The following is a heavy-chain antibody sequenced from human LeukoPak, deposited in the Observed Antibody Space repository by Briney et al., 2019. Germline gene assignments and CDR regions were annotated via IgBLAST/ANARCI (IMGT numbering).Heavy chain of an antibody. D-gene: IGHD3-22*01. J-gene: IGHJ3*02. CDR3: ARGTYYYDSSGYGAFDI. CDR2: ISSSSSYI. CDR1: GFTFDDYG. V-gene: IGHV3-21*01. Sequence: GGSLRLSCAASGFTFDDYGLNWVRQAPGKGLEWVSSISSSSSYIYYADSVKGRFTISRDNAKNSLYLQMNSLRAEDTAVYYRARGTYYYDSSGYGAFDIWGQGTMVTVSS.